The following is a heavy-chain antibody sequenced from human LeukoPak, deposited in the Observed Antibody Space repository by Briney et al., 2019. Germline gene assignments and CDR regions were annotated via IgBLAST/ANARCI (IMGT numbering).Heavy chain of an antibody. J-gene: IGHJ4*02. CDR2: IYSGSKT. D-gene: IGHD3-22*01. CDR1: GFTVSTNF. Sequence: GGSLRLSCAASGFTVSTNFMAWVRQASGKGLEWVSVIYSGSKTYYADSVKGRFTISRGNSKNTLYLQMNSLRAEDTAVYYCARGLYYFDSSGYPRPRYDFDYWGQGTLVTVSS. CDR3: ARGLYYFDSSGYPRPRYDFDY. V-gene: IGHV3-53*01.